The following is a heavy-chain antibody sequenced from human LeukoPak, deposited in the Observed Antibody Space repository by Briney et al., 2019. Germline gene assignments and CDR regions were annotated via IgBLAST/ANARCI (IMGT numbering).Heavy chain of an antibody. D-gene: IGHD6-19*01. Sequence: SETLSLTCTVSGYSISSGYYWGWIRQPPGKGLEWIGSIYHSGSTYYNPSLKSRVTISVDTSKNQFSLKLSSVTAADTAVYYCARDLAIAVAGTGLDYWGQGTLVTVSS. J-gene: IGHJ4*02. V-gene: IGHV4-38-2*02. CDR2: IYHSGST. CDR1: GYSISSGYY. CDR3: ARDLAIAVAGTGLDY.